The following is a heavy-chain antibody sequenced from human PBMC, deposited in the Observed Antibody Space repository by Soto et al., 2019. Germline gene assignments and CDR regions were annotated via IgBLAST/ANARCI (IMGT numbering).Heavy chain of an antibody. D-gene: IGHD3-10*01. V-gene: IGHV4-61*01. Sequence: QVQLQESGPGLVKPSETLSLTCTVSGDSISTGNSISSYFWSWIRQPPGKGLERIGYIYYTGSTNYNPSLKSRVTISLETSKNQYSLRLTSVTAADTAVYFCARRVRGGSEYFDYWGQGTLVTVSS. CDR3: ARRVRGGSEYFDY. J-gene: IGHJ4*02. CDR2: IYYTGST. CDR1: GDSISTGNSISSYF.